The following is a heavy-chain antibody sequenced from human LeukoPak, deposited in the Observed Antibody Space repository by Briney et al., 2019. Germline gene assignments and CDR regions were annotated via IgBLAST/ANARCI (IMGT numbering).Heavy chain of an antibody. D-gene: IGHD6-13*01. CDR1: GFTFDDYA. Sequence: PGGSLRLSCAASGFTFDDYAMHWVRQAPGKGLEWVSGISWNSGSIGYADSVKGRFTISRDNAKNSLYLQMNSLRAEDTALYYCAKDMEGGGSSWYGVDYWGQGTLVTVSS. J-gene: IGHJ4*02. V-gene: IGHV3-9*01. CDR3: AKDMEGGGSSWYGVDY. CDR2: ISWNSGSI.